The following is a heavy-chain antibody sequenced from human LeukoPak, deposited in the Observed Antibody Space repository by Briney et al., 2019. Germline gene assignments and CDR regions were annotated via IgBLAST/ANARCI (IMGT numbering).Heavy chain of an antibody. V-gene: IGHV3-21*01. Sequence: GGSLRLSCAASGFTFSSYSMNWVRQAPGKGLEWVSSIGSSSSYIYYADSVKGRFTISRDNAKNSLYLQMNSLRAEDTAVYYCARDYGDLGSIFYYYYYMDVWGKGTTVTISS. CDR2: IGSSSSYI. CDR1: GFTFSSYS. CDR3: ARDYGDLGSIFYYYYYMDV. D-gene: IGHD4-17*01. J-gene: IGHJ6*03.